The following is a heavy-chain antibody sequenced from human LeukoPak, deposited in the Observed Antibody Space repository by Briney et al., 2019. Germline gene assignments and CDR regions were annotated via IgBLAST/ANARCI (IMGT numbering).Heavy chain of an antibody. V-gene: IGHV4-59*02. CDR1: GASVITHF. CDR2: LYFGGTN. Sequence: SETLSLTCTVSGASVITHFWTWIRQPPGKGLDYLGYLYFGGTNNYNPSLRGRVTISADTSKNQFSLKLTAATAADTAVYFCARFRVVSGTPYFDIWGQGTLVTVSS. J-gene: IGHJ4*02. CDR3: ARFRVVSGTPYFDI. D-gene: IGHD2-21*02.